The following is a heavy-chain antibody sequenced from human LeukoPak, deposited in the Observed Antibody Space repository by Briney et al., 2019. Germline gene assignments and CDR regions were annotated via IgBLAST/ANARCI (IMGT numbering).Heavy chain of an antibody. CDR2: ISYDGSNK. Sequence: GRSLRLSCAASGFTFSSYAMHWVRQAPGKGLEWVAVISYDGSNKYYADSAKGRFIISRDNSKNTLYLQMNSLRAEDTAVYYCARDPERVVPPYYYYGMDVWGQGTTVTVSS. V-gene: IGHV3-30-3*01. D-gene: IGHD2-2*01. CDR1: GFTFSSYA. CDR3: ARDPERVVPPYYYYGMDV. J-gene: IGHJ6*02.